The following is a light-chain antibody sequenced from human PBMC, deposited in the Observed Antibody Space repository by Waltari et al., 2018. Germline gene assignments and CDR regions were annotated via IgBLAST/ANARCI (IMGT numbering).Light chain of an antibody. V-gene: IGLV3-25*03. J-gene: IGLJ2*01. CDR2: RDT. CDR3: QSTDSSGSFVV. CDR1: ALPNEF. Sequence: SYELTQPPSVSVSPGQTARITCSGDALPNEFTSLYQQKPGQAPILLMFRDTERPSGIPERFSGSSSGTIVTLTITGVQAEDEADYYCQSTDSSGSFVVFGGGTKLTVL.